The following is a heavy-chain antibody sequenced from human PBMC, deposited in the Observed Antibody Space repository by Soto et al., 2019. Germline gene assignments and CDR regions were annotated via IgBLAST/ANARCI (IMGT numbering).Heavy chain of an antibody. CDR2: IYYSGST. V-gene: IGHV4-39*01. D-gene: IGHD3-22*01. CDR3: MLGSGWKDFDY. Sequence: QLQLQESGPGPVKPSETLSLTCTVSGGSITSSSYYWGWIRQPPGKGLEWIGSIYYSGSTYYNPSLKSRVTISVDTSKNQFSLKLSSVTAADTAVYYCMLGSGWKDFDYWGQGTLVTVSS. CDR1: GGSITSSSYY. J-gene: IGHJ4*02.